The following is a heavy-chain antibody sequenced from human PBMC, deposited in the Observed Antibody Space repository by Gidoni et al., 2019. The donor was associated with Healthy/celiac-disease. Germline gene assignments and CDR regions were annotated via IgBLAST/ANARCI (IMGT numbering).Heavy chain of an antibody. CDR3: ARDRYFSGELEY. CDR2: ISSSSSTI. V-gene: IGHV3-48*02. CDR1: GFTFSSYS. Sequence: EVQLVESGGGLVQPGGSLRLSCAAYGFTFSSYSMNWVRQAPGKGLVWVSYISSSSSTIYYADSVKGRFTISRDNAKNSLYLQMNSLRDEDTAVYYCARDRYFSGELEYWGQGTLVTVSS. J-gene: IGHJ4*02. D-gene: IGHD1-26*01.